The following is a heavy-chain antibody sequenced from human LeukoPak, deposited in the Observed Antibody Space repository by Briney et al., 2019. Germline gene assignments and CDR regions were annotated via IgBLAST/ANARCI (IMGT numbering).Heavy chain of an antibody. CDR1: GYTFANYF. CDR2: INSSGGTT. Sequence: ASVKVSCKASGYTFANYFMHWMRQAPGQGLEWMGIINSSGGTTKYAQEFQGRVTMTRDTSTSTVYMELSSLRSEDTAAYYCARDGAGSGSYYYYYMDVWGKGTTVTVSS. J-gene: IGHJ6*03. D-gene: IGHD3-10*01. V-gene: IGHV1-46*01. CDR3: ARDGAGSGSYYYYYMDV.